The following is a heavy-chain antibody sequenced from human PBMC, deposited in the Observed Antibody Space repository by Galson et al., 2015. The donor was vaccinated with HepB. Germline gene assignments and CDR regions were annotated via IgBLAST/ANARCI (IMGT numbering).Heavy chain of an antibody. CDR1: GFRFSDHY. CDR3: ARSEVTTVVTDFDS. D-gene: IGHD4-23*01. CDR2: SRNKPKGYST. V-gene: IGHV3-72*01. Sequence: GFRFSDHYIDWVRQAPGKGLEWVGRSRNKPKGYSTAYAASVKGRFTVSRDDSKNSVFLQMNSLRSEDTAVYYCARSEVTTVVTDFDSWGQGTLVTVSS. J-gene: IGHJ4*02.